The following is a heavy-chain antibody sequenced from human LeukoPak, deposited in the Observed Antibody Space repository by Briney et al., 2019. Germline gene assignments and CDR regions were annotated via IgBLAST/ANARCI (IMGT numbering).Heavy chain of an antibody. Sequence: PGGSLRLSCAASGFNFNSYAMHWVRQAPGKGLEWVAFIRYDGSNKYYADSVKGRFTISRDNSKNTLYLQMNSLRAEDTAVYYCAKDRVVVVPASYYMDVWGKGTTVTVSS. J-gene: IGHJ6*03. D-gene: IGHD2-2*01. V-gene: IGHV3-30*02. CDR3: AKDRVVVVPASYYMDV. CDR1: GFNFNSYA. CDR2: IRYDGSNK.